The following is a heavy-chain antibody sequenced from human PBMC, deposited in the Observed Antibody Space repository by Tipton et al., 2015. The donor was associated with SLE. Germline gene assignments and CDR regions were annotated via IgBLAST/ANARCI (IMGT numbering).Heavy chain of an antibody. V-gene: IGHV4-30-2*01. CDR3: ARGEMDVFDI. J-gene: IGHJ3*02. CDR1: GGSISSDGYS. CDR2: IYHSGTT. Sequence: TLSLTCAVSGGSISSDGYSWSWIRQPPGKGLEWIGYIYHSGTTYYNPSLKSRVTISMDMSRNQFSLRLNSVTAADTALYYCARGEMDVFDIWGQGTVVSVSS.